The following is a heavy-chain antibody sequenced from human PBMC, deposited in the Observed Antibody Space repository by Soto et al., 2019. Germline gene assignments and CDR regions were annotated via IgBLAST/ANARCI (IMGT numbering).Heavy chain of an antibody. V-gene: IGHV1-69*11. D-gene: IGHD2-21*02. CDR2: IIPVLGTK. CDR3: AGKYLSPYNRDYYSNVDV. Sequence: QVQLVQSGAEVKRPGSSVKVSCKASGGTFSNYAINWVRQAPGQGLEWVGGIIPVLGTKNHAQRFQARVTITADESTSTVFMELSSLRSDDTAVYFCAGKYLSPYNRDYYSNVDVWGQGTTVTVSS. J-gene: IGHJ6*02. CDR1: GGTFSNYA.